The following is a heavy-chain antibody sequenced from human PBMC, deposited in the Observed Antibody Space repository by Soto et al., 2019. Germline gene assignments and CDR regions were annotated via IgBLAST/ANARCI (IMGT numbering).Heavy chain of an antibody. V-gene: IGHV5-51*01. J-gene: IGHJ4*02. CDR1: GYSFTSYW. D-gene: IGHD1-26*01. CDR2: IYPGDSDT. Sequence: GESLKISCKGSGYSFTSYWIGWVRQMPGKGLEWMGIIYPGDSDTRYSPSFQGQVTISADKSISTAYLQWSSLKASDTAMYYCARHTLEMYSGSFYYFDYWGQGTLVTVSS. CDR3: ARHTLEMYSGSFYYFDY.